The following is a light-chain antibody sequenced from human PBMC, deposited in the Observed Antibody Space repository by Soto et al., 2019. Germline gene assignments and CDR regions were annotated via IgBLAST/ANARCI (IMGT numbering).Light chain of an antibody. Sequence: EIVMTQSPATLSVSPGERATLSCRASQSIRSNLGWYQQKPGQAPRLLIYGASTRATGVPARFSGSGSGTEFTLTISSLQSEDSAVYYCQQYNNWPPITFGQGTRLEIK. CDR3: QQYNNWPPIT. CDR2: GAS. V-gene: IGKV3-15*01. J-gene: IGKJ5*01. CDR1: QSIRSN.